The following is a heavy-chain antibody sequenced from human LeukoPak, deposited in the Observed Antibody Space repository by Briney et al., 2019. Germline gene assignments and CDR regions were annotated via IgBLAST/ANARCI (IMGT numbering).Heavy chain of an antibody. V-gene: IGHV1-2*02. CDR3: ARAPITMIVVVITNTFDY. Sequence: ASVKVSCKTSGYTFTGYHVHWVRQAPGQGFEWMGWFNANSGDTKYAQKFQGRVTMTRDTSISTAYMELSRLRSDDTAVYYCARAPITMIVVVITNTFDYWGQGTLVTVSS. J-gene: IGHJ4*02. CDR1: GYTFTGYH. CDR2: FNANSGDT. D-gene: IGHD3-22*01.